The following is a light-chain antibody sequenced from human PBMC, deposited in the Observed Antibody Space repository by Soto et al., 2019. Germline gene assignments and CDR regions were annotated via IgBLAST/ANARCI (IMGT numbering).Light chain of an antibody. Sequence: EIVLTQSPATLSLSPGERATISCRASQSVSSYLACYQQKPGQPPRLLIYDASNRATGIPARFSGSGSGTDFTLTISSLEPEDFAVYYCQQRSNWPTFGHGTKVDIK. V-gene: IGKV3-11*01. CDR2: DAS. J-gene: IGKJ1*01. CDR3: QQRSNWPT. CDR1: QSVSSY.